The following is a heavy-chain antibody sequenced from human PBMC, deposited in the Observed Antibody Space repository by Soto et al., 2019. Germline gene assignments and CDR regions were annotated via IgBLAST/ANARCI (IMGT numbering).Heavy chain of an antibody. V-gene: IGHV3-48*03. Sequence: GGSLRLSCAASGFTFSSYEMNWVRQAPGKGLEWVSYISSSGSTIYYADSVKGRFTISRDNAKNSLYLQMNSLRAEATAVYYCARGDSLGRGDWFDPWGQGTLVTVSS. CDR3: ARGDSLGRGDWFDP. CDR1: GFTFSSYE. J-gene: IGHJ5*02. D-gene: IGHD1-26*01. CDR2: ISSSGSTI.